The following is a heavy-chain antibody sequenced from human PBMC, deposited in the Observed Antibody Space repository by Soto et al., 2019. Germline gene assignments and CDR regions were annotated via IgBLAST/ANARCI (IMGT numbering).Heavy chain of an antibody. D-gene: IGHD6-13*01. CDR3: ARQSPGYSSSWYLFDY. Sequence: SETLSLTCTVSGGSISSSSYYWGWIRQPPGKGLEWIGSIYYSGSTCYNPSLKSRVTISVDTSKNQFSLKLSSVTAADTAVYYCARQSPGYSSSWYLFDYWGQGTLVTVSS. CDR2: IYYSGST. J-gene: IGHJ4*02. CDR1: GGSISSSSYY. V-gene: IGHV4-39*01.